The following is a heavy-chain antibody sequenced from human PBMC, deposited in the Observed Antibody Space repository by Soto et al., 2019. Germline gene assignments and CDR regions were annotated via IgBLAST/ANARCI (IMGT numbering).Heavy chain of an antibody. D-gene: IGHD1-26*01. J-gene: IGHJ4*02. CDR3: AGGIGGSYHWVFDY. CDR2: IYHSGRT. Sequence: QLQLQESGSGLVKPSQTLSLTCAVSGVSISSGGYSWSWIRQPPGKSLEWIGYIYHSGRTYYNPALMRRVTISVDGYKNQSSLKLIYGIAADTAVYYCAGGIGGSYHWVFDYWGQGTLVTVSS. CDR1: GVSISSGGYS. V-gene: IGHV4-30-2*01.